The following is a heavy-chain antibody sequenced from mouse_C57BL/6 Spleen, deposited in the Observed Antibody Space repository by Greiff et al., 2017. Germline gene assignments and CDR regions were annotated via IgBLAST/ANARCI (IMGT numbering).Heavy chain of an antibody. CDR1: GYTFTSYW. Sequence: QVQLQQPGAELVKPGASVKLSCKASGYTFTSYWMQWVKQRPGQGLEWIGEIDPSDSYTNYNQKFKGKATLTVDTSSSTAYMQLSSLTSEDSAVYYCAREKGLFQAFAYWGQGTLFTVSA. V-gene: IGHV1-50*01. J-gene: IGHJ3*01. D-gene: IGHD3-3*01. CDR2: IDPSDSYT. CDR3: AREKGLFQAFAY.